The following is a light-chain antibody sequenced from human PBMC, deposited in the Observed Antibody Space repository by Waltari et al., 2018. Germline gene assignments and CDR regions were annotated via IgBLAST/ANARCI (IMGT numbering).Light chain of an antibody. CDR2: GAS. J-gene: IGKJ4*01. CDR1: QSVSRTY. Sequence: EIVLTQSPGTLSLSPGERATLSCRASQSVSRTYLAWYQQKPGQAPSLLIYGASSRATGIPDRCSGSGSWTDFCLTSSRLEPEDFAVYYCQQYGSSPLAFGGGTKLEIK. V-gene: IGKV3-20*01. CDR3: QQYGSSPLA.